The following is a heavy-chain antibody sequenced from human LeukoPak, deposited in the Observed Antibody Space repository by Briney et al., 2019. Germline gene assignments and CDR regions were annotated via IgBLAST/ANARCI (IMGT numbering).Heavy chain of an antibody. V-gene: IGHV4-4*07. Sequence: SETLSLTCTASGGSIGSYYWSWIRQPAGKGLEYIGRIHTGGSTNYNPSLKSRLTMSVDTSKNQFSLQLSSVTAADTAVYYCATTGSQYCSSTSCYAWFDPWGQGTRVTVSS. CDR1: GGSIGSYY. CDR3: ATTGSQYCSSTSCYAWFDP. J-gene: IGHJ5*02. CDR2: IHTGGST. D-gene: IGHD2-2*01.